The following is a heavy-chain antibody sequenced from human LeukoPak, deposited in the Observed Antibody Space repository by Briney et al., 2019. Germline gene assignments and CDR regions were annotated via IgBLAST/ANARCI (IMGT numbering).Heavy chain of an antibody. Sequence: PGGSLRLSCAASGFTFSSYSMNWVRQAPGKGLEWVSSISSSSSYIYYADSVKGRFTISRDNAKNSRYLQMNSLRAEDTAVYYCARDDILTGYWGFDWFDPWGQGTLVTVSS. J-gene: IGHJ5*02. V-gene: IGHV3-21*01. CDR1: GFTFSSYS. D-gene: IGHD3-9*01. CDR2: ISSSSSYI. CDR3: ARDDILTGYWGFDWFDP.